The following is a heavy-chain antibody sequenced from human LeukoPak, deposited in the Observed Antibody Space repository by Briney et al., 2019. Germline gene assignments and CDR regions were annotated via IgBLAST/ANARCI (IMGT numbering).Heavy chain of an antibody. CDR2: IYTSGGT. CDR3: AIAVVGVWLFDY. V-gene: IGHV4-4*07. Sequence: TSETLSLTCTVSGGSISSYYWSWLRQPAGKGLEWIGRIYTSGGTNYNPSLESRVTMSVDTSKNQFSLKLSSLTAADTAVYYCAIAVVGVWLFDYWGQGTLVTVSS. J-gene: IGHJ4*02. D-gene: IGHD5-18*01. CDR1: GGSISSYY.